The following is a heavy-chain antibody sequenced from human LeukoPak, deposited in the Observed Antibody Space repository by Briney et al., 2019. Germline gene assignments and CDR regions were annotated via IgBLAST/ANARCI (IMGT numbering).Heavy chain of an antibody. CDR2: IYASGST. CDR3: ARVNYYDSSGYLHDAFDI. CDR1: GGSISSYY. J-gene: IGHJ3*02. D-gene: IGHD3-22*01. V-gene: IGHV4-4*07. Sequence: SETLSLTCTVSGGSISSYYWTWIRQPAGKGLEWIGRIYASGSTNYNPSLRSRVTMSVDTSKNQFSLKLSSVTAADTAAYYCARVNYYDSSGYLHDAFDIWGQGTMVTVSS.